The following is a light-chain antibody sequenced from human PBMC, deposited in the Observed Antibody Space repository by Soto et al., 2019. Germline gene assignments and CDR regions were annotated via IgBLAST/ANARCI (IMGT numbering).Light chain of an antibody. CDR2: GAS. CDR1: QSVSIY. J-gene: IGKJ1*01. V-gene: IGKV3-20*01. CDR3: QQYGSSGT. Sequence: EIVLTQSPATLSLSPGERVTLSCRASQSVSIYLAWYQQKPGQPPRLLIYGASSRATGIPDRFSGSGSGTDFTLTISRLEPEDFAVYYCQQYGSSGTFGQGTKVDIK.